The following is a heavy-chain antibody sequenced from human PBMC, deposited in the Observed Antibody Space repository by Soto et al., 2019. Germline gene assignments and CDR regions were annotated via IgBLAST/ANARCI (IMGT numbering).Heavy chain of an antibody. CDR3: ARQRYSGYDLMVVYNWFDP. CDR1: GGSISSSSYY. Sequence: QLQLQESGPGLVKPSETLSLTCTVSGGSISSSSYYWGWIRQPPGKGLEWIGSIYYSGSTYYNPSRTSRVTICVDTSKNQFSLKLSSVTAADTAVYYCARQRYSGYDLMVVYNWFDPWGQGTLVTVSS. D-gene: IGHD5-12*01. J-gene: IGHJ5*02. CDR2: IYYSGST. V-gene: IGHV4-39*01.